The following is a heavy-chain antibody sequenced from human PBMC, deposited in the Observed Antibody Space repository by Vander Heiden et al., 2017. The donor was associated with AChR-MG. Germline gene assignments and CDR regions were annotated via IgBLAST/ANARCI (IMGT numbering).Heavy chain of an antibody. J-gene: IGHJ4*02. CDR2: ISGSSRTI. V-gene: IGHV3-48*02. Sequence: EVQLVESGGGLIQPGGSLRLSCAASGFTFSTYSMNWVRQAPGKGLEWVSFISGSSRTIDDADSVKGRFTISRDNAKNSLYMKMNSLRDEDTAVYYCARVGGPIDYWGEGTLVTVSS. CDR3: ARVGGPIDY. CDR1: GFTFSTYS. D-gene: IGHD2-15*01.